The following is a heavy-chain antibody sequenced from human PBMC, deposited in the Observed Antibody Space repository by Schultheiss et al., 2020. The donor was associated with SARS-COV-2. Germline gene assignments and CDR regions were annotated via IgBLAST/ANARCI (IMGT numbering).Heavy chain of an antibody. Sequence: GGSLRLSCAASGFTFSSYSMNWVRQAPGKGLEWVAVISYDGSNKYYADSVKGRFTISRDNSKNSLYLQMNSLRAEDTAVYYCARDLKRTGPLDYWGQGTLVTVSS. V-gene: IGHV3-30*12. D-gene: IGHD3/OR15-3a*01. J-gene: IGHJ4*02. CDR3: ARDLKRTGPLDY. CDR2: ISYDGSNK. CDR1: GFTFSSYS.